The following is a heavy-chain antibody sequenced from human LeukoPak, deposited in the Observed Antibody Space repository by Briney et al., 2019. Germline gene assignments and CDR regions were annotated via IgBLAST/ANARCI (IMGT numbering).Heavy chain of an antibody. Sequence: GESLKISCKGSGYSFTSYWIGWVRQMPGKGLEWMGIIYPGDSDTRYSPSFQGQVTISADKSISTAYLQWSSLKASDTAMYYCARQGLEVTATTGAFDIWGQGTTVTVSS. J-gene: IGHJ3*02. D-gene: IGHD2-21*02. CDR3: ARQGLEVTATTGAFDI. V-gene: IGHV5-51*01. CDR2: IYPGDSDT. CDR1: GYSFTSYW.